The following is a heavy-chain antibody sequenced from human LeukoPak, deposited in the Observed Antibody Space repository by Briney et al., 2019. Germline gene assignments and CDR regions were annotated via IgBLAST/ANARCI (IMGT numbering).Heavy chain of an antibody. CDR2: ISRSGSTI. J-gene: IGHJ1*01. CDR3: ARAGYSSGWYPKHFRH. CDR1: GFTSSDYY. V-gene: IGHV3-11*04. D-gene: IGHD6-19*01. Sequence: GRSLRPSCVPSGFTSSDYYMSWIRQAPGKGLEWDSYISRSGSTIYYADSVKGRFTISRDNAKISLYMQMNSLRAEDTAVYYCARAGYSSGWYPKHFRHWGQGTLVTVSS.